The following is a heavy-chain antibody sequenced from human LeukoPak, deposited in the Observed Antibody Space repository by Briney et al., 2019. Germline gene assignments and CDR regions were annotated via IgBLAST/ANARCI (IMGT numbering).Heavy chain of an antibody. V-gene: IGHV1-46*01. Sequence: ASVKVSCKASGYIFTSYNKYWVRQAPGQGLEWMGIINPSGGSTNYAQKFQGRVTMTRDTSTSTVYMELSSLRSEDTAVYYCARFAVHRRITVAGQFGLDYWGQGTLVSLSS. D-gene: IGHD6-19*01. J-gene: IGHJ4*02. CDR1: GYIFTSYN. CDR2: INPSGGST. CDR3: ARFAVHRRITVAGQFGLDY.